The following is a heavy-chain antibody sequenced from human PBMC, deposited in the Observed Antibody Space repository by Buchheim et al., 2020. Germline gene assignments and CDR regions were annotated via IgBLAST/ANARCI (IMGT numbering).Heavy chain of an antibody. J-gene: IGHJ6*02. CDR3: ARDLDYYGSGYGMDV. V-gene: IGHV4-59*01. D-gene: IGHD3-10*01. CDR1: GGSISSYY. Sequence: QVQLQESGPGLVKPSETLSLTCTVSGGSISSYYWSWIRQPPGKGLEWIGYIYYSGSTNYNPYLKSRVTISVDTTKNQFSLKLSSVTAADTAVYYCARDLDYYGSGYGMDVWGQGTT. CDR2: IYYSGST.